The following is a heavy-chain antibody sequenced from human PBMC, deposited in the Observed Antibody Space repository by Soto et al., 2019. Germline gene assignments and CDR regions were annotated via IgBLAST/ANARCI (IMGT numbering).Heavy chain of an antibody. V-gene: IGHV3-23*01. J-gene: IGHJ4*02. Sequence: EVQLLESGGGLIQPGGSLRLSCAASGFTFSNYAMTWARQAPGKGLEWVSTLSNAGGSIYYADSVKGRFTISRDNSKNTLYLHMSTRMAEDTAVYYFAKEVTSGDFLSASYKRGQGTLVTVS. CDR3: AKEVTSGDFLSASYK. CDR1: GFTFSNYA. CDR2: LSNAGGSI. D-gene: IGHD3-3*01.